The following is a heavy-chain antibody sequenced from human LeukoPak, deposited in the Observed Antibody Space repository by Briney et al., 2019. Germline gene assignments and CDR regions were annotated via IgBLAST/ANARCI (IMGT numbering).Heavy chain of an antibody. J-gene: IGHJ6*03. CDR1: GGSFSGYY. D-gene: IGHD5-24*01. CDR3: ARQGRDGYNFYYYYYYMDV. Sequence: SETLSLTCAVYGGSFSGYYWSWIRQPPGKGLEWIGEINHSGSTNYNPSLKSRVTISVDTSKNQFSLKLSSVTAADTAVYYCARQGRDGYNFYYYYYYMDVWGKGTTVTISS. V-gene: IGHV4-34*01. CDR2: INHSGST.